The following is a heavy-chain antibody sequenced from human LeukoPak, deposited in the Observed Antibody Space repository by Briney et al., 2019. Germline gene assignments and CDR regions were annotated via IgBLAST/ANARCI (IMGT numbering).Heavy chain of an antibody. V-gene: IGHV4-30-4*01. CDR2: IYYSGST. D-gene: IGHD3-9*01. CDR1: GRPISSGDYY. J-gene: IGHJ1*01. Sequence: PSETLSLTCTVSGRPISSGDYYWSWIRQPPVKGLDWIGYIYYSGSTYYSPSLKSRETISVDTSKNQFSLKLSSVTAADTAVYYCARGAPPPPYYDILTGYFFQHWGQGTLVTVSS. CDR3: ARGAPPPPYYDILTGYFFQH.